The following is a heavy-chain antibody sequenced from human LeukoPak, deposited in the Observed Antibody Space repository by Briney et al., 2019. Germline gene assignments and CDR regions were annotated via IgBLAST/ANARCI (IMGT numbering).Heavy chain of an antibody. CDR3: ARDKGFMVRGVINYGMDV. CDR1: GGSFSSYY. Sequence: PSETLSLTCAVYGGSFSSYYWSWIRQPAGKGLEWIGRIYISGSTNYNPSLKSRVTMSADTSKNQFSLKLTSVTAADTAVYYCARDKGFMVRGVINYGMDVWGQGTTVTVSS. V-gene: IGHV4-4*07. J-gene: IGHJ6*02. CDR2: IYISGST. D-gene: IGHD3-10*01.